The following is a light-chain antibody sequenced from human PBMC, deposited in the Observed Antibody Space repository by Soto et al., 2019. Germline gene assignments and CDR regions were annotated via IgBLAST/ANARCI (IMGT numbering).Light chain of an antibody. J-gene: IGLJ1*01. CDR1: KLGDKY. CDR3: QTWDSNTLV. CDR2: QDT. Sequence: SYELTQPPSVSVSPGQTASITCSGNKLGDKYVTWYQQKAGQSPVLVIYQDTLRPSGIPERFSGSNSGNTATLTISGTQAMDEADYYCQTWDSNTLVFGTGTKLTVL. V-gene: IGLV3-1*01.